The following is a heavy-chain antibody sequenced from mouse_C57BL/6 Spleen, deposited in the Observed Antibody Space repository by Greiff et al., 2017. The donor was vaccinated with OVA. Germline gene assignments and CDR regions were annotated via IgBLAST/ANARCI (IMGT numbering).Heavy chain of an antibody. CDR1: GYTFTSYW. CDR2: INPSNGGT. CDR3: ARERGTTVVAPFDY. J-gene: IGHJ2*01. Sequence: QVQLKQPGTELVKPGASVKLSCKASGYTFTSYWMHWVKQRPGQGLEWIGNINPSNGGTNYNEKFKSKATLTVDKSSSTAYMQLSSLTSEDSAVYYCARERGTTVVAPFDYWGQGTTLTVSS. V-gene: IGHV1-53*01. D-gene: IGHD1-1*01.